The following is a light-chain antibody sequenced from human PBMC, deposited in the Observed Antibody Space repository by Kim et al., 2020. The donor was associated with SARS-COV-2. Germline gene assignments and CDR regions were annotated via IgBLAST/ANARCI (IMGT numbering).Light chain of an antibody. CDR3: CSYASNNTGV. V-gene: IGLV2-14*01. CDR2: EVN. CDR1: SSDVGGYNY. J-gene: IGLJ3*02. Sequence: QSALTQPASVSGSPGQSITISCTGTSSDVGGYNYVSWYQQYPGKGPKLMIYEVNKRPSGVPNRFSGSKSGNWASLTISGLQAEDEADYYCCSYASNNTGVFGGGTQLTVL.